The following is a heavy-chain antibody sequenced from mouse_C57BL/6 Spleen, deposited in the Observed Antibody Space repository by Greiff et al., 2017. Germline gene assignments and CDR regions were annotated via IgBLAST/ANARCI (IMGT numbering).Heavy chain of an antibody. CDR2: INPGSGGT. J-gene: IGHJ4*01. Sequence: QVQLQQSGAELVRPGTSVKVSCKASGYAFTNYLIEWVKQRPGQGLEWIGVINPGSGGTNYNEKFKGKATLTADKSSSPASMQLSSLTSEDSAVYFCAREVTTVVATGGYYAMDDWGQGTSVTVSS. V-gene: IGHV1-54*01. D-gene: IGHD1-1*01. CDR3: AREVTTVVATGGYYAMDD. CDR1: GYAFTNYL.